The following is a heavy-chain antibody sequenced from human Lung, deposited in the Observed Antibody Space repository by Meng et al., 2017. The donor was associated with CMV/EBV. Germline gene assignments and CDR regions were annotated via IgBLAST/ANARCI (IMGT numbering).Heavy chain of an antibody. J-gene: IGHJ4*02. D-gene: IGHD5-24*01. CDR3: VTETGYNYDN. Sequence: HLRLQESGPGQVQPSATLSRTGRASGGSISSSSYYWGWIRQSPGKGLEWIGSIYFSGNTYYNPSLKSRVTMSVGTAQNKFSLTLRSVTAADTAVYYCVTETGYNYDNWGQGALVTVSS. V-gene: IGHV4-39*07. CDR1: GGSISSSSYY. CDR2: IYFSGNT.